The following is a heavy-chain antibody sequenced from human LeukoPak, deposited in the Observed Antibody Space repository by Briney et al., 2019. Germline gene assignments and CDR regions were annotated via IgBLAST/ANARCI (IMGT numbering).Heavy chain of an antibody. CDR3: ATQSYFYGMGV. V-gene: IGHV3-7*01. CDR1: GLAFSSYW. Sequence: PGGSLRLSCAASGFTSASGLAFSSYWMTWVRQAPGKGLEWVANIKPDGTEKYYVDSMKGRFTISRDNAENSLYLQMNSLRAEDTAVYYCATQSYFYGMGVWGQGTTVTVSS. CDR2: IKPDGTEK. J-gene: IGHJ6*02.